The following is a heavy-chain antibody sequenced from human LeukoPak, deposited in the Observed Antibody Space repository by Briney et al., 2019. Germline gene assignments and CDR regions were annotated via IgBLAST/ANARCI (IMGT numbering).Heavy chain of an antibody. D-gene: IGHD6-19*01. J-gene: IGHJ4*02. CDR1: GFTFSSYA. CDR2: IKEDGSEK. Sequence: GGSLRLSCAASGFTFSSYAMSWVRQAPGKGLEWVANIKEDGSEKYYVDAVKSRFTISRDNAKKSLFLQMNSLRAEDTAVYYCARDQYYSSSDWGQGTLVTVSS. CDR3: ARDQYYSSSD. V-gene: IGHV3-7*03.